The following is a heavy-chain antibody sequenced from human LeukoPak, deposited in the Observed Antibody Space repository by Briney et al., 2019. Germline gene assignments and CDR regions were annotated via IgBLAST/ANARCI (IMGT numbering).Heavy chain of an antibody. Sequence: SETLSLTCTVSGGSISSYYWSWIRQPPGKGLEWIGYIYYSGSTNYNPSLKSRVTISVDTSKSQFSLKLSSVTAADTAVYYCARAGEGYYGSGSYYTEFDYWGQGTLVTVSS. J-gene: IGHJ4*02. D-gene: IGHD3-10*01. CDR3: ARAGEGYYGSGSYYTEFDY. CDR2: IYYSGST. V-gene: IGHV4-59*01. CDR1: GGSISSYY.